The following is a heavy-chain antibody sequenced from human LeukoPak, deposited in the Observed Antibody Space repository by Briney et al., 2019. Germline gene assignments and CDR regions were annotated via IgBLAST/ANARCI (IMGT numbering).Heavy chain of an antibody. J-gene: IGHJ4*02. Sequence: GGSLRLSCAASGFTFSSYAMSWVRQAPGKGLEWVSAISGSGGSTYYADSVKGRFTISRDNSKNTLYLQMNSLRAEDTAVYYCAKASAMIVVVSKHFDYWGEGTLVTVSS. CDR1: GFTFSSYA. CDR2: ISGSGGST. D-gene: IGHD3-22*01. V-gene: IGHV3-23*01. CDR3: AKASAMIVVVSKHFDY.